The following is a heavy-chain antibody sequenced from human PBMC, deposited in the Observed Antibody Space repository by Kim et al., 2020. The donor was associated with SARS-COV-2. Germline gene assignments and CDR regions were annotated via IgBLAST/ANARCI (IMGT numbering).Heavy chain of an antibody. CDR2: T. CDR3: AKVRVDRGGDY. V-gene: IGHV3-43*01. Sequence: TYYADSVKGRFTISRDNSKNSLYLQMNSLRTEDTALYYCAKVRVDRGGDYWGQGTLVTVSS. J-gene: IGHJ4*02. D-gene: IGHD5-12*01.